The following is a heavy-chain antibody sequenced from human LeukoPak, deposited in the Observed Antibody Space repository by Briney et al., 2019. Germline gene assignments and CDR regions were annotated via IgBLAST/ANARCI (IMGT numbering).Heavy chain of an antibody. CDR2: ISSSSSYI. J-gene: IGHJ4*02. D-gene: IGHD2-2*02. V-gene: IGHV3-21*01. Sequence: GGSLRLSCAASGFTFSSYSMNWVRQAPGKGLEWVSSISSSSSYIYYADSVKGRFTISRDNAKNSLYLQMNSLRAEDTAVYYCAWGVVPAAIGDYWGRGTLVTVSS. CDR1: GFTFSSYS. CDR3: AWGVVPAAIGDY.